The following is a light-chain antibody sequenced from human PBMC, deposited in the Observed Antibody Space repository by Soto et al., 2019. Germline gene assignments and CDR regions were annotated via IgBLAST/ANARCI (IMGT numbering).Light chain of an antibody. V-gene: IGKV3-20*01. CDR1: QSVSSSY. Sequence: EIVLTQSPGTLSLSPGERATLSCRASQSVSSSYLAWYQQNPGQAPRLLIYGASSRATGIPDRFCGSGSGTDFTLTISRLEPEDFAVYYCQQYGSSPWTFGQGTKVEIK. CDR3: QQYGSSPWT. J-gene: IGKJ1*01. CDR2: GAS.